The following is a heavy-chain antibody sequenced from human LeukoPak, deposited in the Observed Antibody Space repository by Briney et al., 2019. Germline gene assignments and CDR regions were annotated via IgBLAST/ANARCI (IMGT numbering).Heavy chain of an antibody. Sequence: GGSLRLSCAASGFTFSSYVMSWVRQAPGKGLEWVSGIHGSGGSTYYADSVKGRFTISRDNSKNTLYLQMNSLRAEDTAVYYCAKGRYYVDVWGKGTTVTISS. J-gene: IGHJ6*03. CDR2: IHGSGGST. CDR3: AKGRYYVDV. CDR1: GFTFSSYV. V-gene: IGHV3-23*01.